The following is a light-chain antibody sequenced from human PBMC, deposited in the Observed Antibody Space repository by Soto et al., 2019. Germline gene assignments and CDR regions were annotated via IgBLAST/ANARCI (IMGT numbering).Light chain of an antibody. CDR2: DVS. CDR1: SSEVGGYNY. J-gene: IGLJ1*01. V-gene: IGLV2-11*01. Sequence: QSVLTQPRSVSGSPGQSVTISCTGTSSEVGGYNYVSWYQQHPGKAPKLMIYDVSKRPSGVPDRFSGSKSGNTASLTISGLQAEDEADYYCCSYAGSYSSFGTGTKANRP. CDR3: CSYAGSYSS.